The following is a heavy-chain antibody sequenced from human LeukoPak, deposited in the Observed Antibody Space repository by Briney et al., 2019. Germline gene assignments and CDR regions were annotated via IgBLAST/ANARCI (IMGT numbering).Heavy chain of an antibody. CDR3: ARASINRSYGRVDP. D-gene: IGHD3-10*01. CDR1: GGSFSGYY. V-gene: IGHV4-34*01. J-gene: IGHJ5*02. Sequence: SETLSLTCAVYGGSFSGYYWSWIRQPPGKGLEWIGEINHSGSTNYNPSLKSRVTISVDTSKNQFSLKLSFVTAADTAVYYCARASINRSYGRVDPWGQGTLVTVSS. CDR2: INHSGST.